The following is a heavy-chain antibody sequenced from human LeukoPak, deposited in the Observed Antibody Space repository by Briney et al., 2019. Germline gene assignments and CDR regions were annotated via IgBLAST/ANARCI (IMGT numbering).Heavy chain of an antibody. CDR3: ASRKDTPHLPDY. CDR2: ISYDGGKK. D-gene: IGHD5-18*01. V-gene: IGHV3-30-3*01. Sequence: PGRSLRLSCAVSDFTFSTYAMHWVRQAPDKGLEWVAVISYDGGKKYYADSVKGRFTISRDNSKNTLYLQMNSLRTEDTAVYYRASRKDTPHLPDYWGQGTLVTVSS. CDR1: DFTFSTYA. J-gene: IGHJ4*02.